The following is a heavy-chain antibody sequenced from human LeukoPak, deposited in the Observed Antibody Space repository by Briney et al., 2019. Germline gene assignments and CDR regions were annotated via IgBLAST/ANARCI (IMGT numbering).Heavy chain of an antibody. D-gene: IGHD3-10*01. J-gene: IGHJ5*02. CDR3: ARRFGSDWFDP. CDR1: GFSFTTYW. V-gene: IGHV5-51*01. Sequence: GGSLQISCKGFGFSFTTYWIGWVRQMPGKGLEWMGIIYPGDSDTRCGPSFQGQVTISTDNSINTAYLQWSSLKASDTAIYFCARRFGSDWFDPWGQGTLVIVSS. CDR2: IYPGDSDT.